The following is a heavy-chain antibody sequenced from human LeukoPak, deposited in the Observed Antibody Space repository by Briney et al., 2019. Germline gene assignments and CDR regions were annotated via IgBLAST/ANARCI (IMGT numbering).Heavy chain of an antibody. J-gene: IGHJ5*02. V-gene: IGHV1-18*01. CDR1: GYTFTSYG. D-gene: IGHD3-10*01. CDR2: ISAYNGNT. CDR3: ARDRTITMVRGVIITGWFDP. Sequence: ASVKVSCKASGYTFTSYGISWVRQAPGQGLEWMGWISAYNGNTNYAQKLQGRVTMTTDTSTSTAYMELRSLRSDDTAVYYCARDRTITMVRGVIITGWFDPWGQGTLVTVSS.